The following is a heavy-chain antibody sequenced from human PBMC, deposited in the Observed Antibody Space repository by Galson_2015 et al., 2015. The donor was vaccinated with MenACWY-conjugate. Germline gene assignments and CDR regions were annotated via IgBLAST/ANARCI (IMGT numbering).Heavy chain of an antibody. CDR1: GFTVSSDY. Sequence: SLRLSCAASGFTVSSDYMSWVRHAPGKGLEWVSVIYSDGTTHYADSVKGRFTISRDNSKNTVYLQMNSLTVEDTAVYYCARDTHSPSRADWWAQGTLVTVSS. CDR3: ARDTHSPSRADW. CDR2: IYSDGTT. D-gene: IGHD3-9*01. J-gene: IGHJ4*02. V-gene: IGHV3-53*01.